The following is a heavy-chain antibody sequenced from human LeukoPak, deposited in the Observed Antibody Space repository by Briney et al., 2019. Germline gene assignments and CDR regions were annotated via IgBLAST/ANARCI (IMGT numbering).Heavy chain of an antibody. CDR3: ARLGEFYYESIAL. CDR2: VYYSGST. D-gene: IGHD3-22*01. CDR1: GDSISRSSYY. Sequence: PSEALSLTCTVSGDSISRSSYYWGWIRQPPGKGLEWNGSVYYSGSTYYNPSLKSQVTMSVARPKNDFSLKLSSVTAADTAVYCCARLGEFYYESIALWGQGTLVTVSS. J-gene: IGHJ4*02. V-gene: IGHV4-39*02.